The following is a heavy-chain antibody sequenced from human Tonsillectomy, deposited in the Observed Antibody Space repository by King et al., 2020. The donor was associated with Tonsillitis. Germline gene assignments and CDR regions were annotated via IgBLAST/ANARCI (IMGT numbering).Heavy chain of an antibody. CDR1: GDSISGGAYY. CDR3: GRYEGGVFDP. CDR2: SYNTAHT. V-gene: IGHV4-31*03. D-gene: IGHD2-15*01. Sequence: QLQESGPGLVKPSQTLSLTCTVSGDSISGGAYYWNWIRQRPGKGLEGIGYSYNTAHTCYNPSLKSRLSMSLDTSKNQFSLKLSSVTAADTAVYYCGRYEGGVFDPWGQGTLVTVSS. J-gene: IGHJ5*02.